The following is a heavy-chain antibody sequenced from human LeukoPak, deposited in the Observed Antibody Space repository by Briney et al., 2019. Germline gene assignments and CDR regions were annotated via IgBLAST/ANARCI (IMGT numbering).Heavy chain of an antibody. CDR3: ARVEVLLWFGGFDP. J-gene: IGHJ5*02. CDR1: GGSISSGGYY. CDR2: IYYSGST. V-gene: IGHV4-61*08. D-gene: IGHD3-10*01. Sequence: PSETLSLTCTVSGGSISSGGYYWSWIRQPPGKGLEWIGYIYYSGSTNYNPSLKSRVTISVDTSKNQFSLKLSSVTAADTAVYYCARVEVLLWFGGFDPWGQGTLVTVSS.